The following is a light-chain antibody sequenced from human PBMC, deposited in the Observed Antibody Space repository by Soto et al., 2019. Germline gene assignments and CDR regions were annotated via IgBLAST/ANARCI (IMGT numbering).Light chain of an antibody. J-gene: IGKJ2*01. CDR1: QSISSY. CDR2: AAS. V-gene: IGKV1-39*01. Sequence: DIQMTQSPSSLSASVGDRVTITCRASQSISSYLNWYQQKPGKAPKLLIYAASSLQSGVPSRFSGSGSGTDFTLTISRLQPEDVATYYCQQSYSTLLYTFGQGTKLEIK. CDR3: QQSYSTLLYT.